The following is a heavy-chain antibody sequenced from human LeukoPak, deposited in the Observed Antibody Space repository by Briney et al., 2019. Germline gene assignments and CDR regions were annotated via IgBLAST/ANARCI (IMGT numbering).Heavy chain of an antibody. CDR2: INHSGST. Sequence: KPSETLSLTCAVYGGSFSGYYWSWIRQPPGKGLEWIGEINHSGSTNYNPSLKSRVTISVDTSKNQFSLKLSSVTAAHTAVYYCARAVPCGLRLAGAIWYFVLWGCGTLVTVSS. J-gene: IGHJ2*01. CDR1: GGSFSGYY. D-gene: IGHD5-18*01. V-gene: IGHV4-34*01. CDR3: ARAVPCGLRLAGAIWYFVL.